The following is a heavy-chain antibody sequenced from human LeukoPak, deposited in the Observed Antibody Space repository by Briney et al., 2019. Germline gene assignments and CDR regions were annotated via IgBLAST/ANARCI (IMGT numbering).Heavy chain of an antibody. CDR3: ARERASAGPHFDH. D-gene: IGHD6-13*01. V-gene: IGHV4-59*01. J-gene: IGHJ4*02. CDR2: NYNSGTT. CDR1: GGSISTYY. Sequence: SETLSLTCDVSGGSISTYYWSWIRQPPGKGLEWIGYNYNSGTTNYNPSLRSRVTVSVDRSKNQFSLRLTSVTAADTAVYYCARERASAGPHFDHWGRGIRVTVSS.